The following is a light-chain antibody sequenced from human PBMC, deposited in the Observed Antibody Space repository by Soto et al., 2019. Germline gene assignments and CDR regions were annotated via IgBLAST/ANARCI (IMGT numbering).Light chain of an antibody. Sequence: IQLTQSPSSLSASVGDRVTITCRASQVISKYLAWYQQKPGTAPKLLIYLASTLQGGVPSRFSGSGSGTAFSLTISSLQPEDVATYYCQYLNSFPLTFGGGTKVEIK. V-gene: IGKV1-9*01. CDR2: LAS. CDR1: QVISKY. CDR3: QYLNSFPLT. J-gene: IGKJ4*01.